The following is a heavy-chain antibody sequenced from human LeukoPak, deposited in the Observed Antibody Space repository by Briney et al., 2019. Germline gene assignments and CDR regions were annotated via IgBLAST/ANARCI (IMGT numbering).Heavy chain of an antibody. J-gene: IGHJ3*02. D-gene: IGHD4-17*01. V-gene: IGHV3-64*01. CDR3: ATGLKYGDGDAFDI. CDR2: ISSNGGST. CDR1: GFTFSSYA. Sequence: PGGSLRLSCAASGFTFSSYAMHWVRQAPGKGLEYVSAISSNGGSTYYANSVKGRFTISRDNSKNTLYLQMGSLRAEDMAVYYCATGLKYGDGDAFDIWGQGTMVTVSS.